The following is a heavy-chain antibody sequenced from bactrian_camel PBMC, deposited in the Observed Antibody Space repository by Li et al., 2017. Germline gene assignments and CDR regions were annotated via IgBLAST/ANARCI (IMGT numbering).Heavy chain of an antibody. CDR2: IDSDLNV. CDR3: AEGRGSRGEHCYSLNY. Sequence: DVQLVESGGDSVEAGGSLKLSCAAPGYVYSSYCMGWFRQKPGKEREGVAIIDSDLNVRYEDSVKGRFTISQDSARNTVYLQMNNLQPEDTATYYCAEGRGSRGEHCYSLNYWGQGTQVTVS. D-gene: IGHD6*01. CDR1: GYVYSSYC. V-gene: IGHV3S67*01. J-gene: IGHJ4*01.